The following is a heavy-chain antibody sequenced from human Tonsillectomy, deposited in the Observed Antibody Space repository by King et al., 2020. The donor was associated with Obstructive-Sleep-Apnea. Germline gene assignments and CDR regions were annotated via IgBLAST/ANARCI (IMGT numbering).Heavy chain of an antibody. CDR3: ARDPAVDTNDYFDY. V-gene: IGHV4-39*07. D-gene: IGHD5-18*01. Sequence: QLQESGPGLVKPSETLSLTCTVSGGSISSSSYYWGCIRQPPGKVLEWIGGLYYSGSTYYNPSLKSRVTISVDTSKNQFSLKLSSVTAADTAVYYCARDPAVDTNDYFDYWGQGTLVTVSS. CDR1: GGSISSSSYY. J-gene: IGHJ4*02. CDR2: LYYSGST.